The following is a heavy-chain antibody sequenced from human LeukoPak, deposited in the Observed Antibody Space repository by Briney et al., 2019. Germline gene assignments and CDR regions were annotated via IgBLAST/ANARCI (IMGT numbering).Heavy chain of an antibody. CDR1: GFTFSSYD. CDR3: AREHTPYGSGCTAAY. Sequence: GGSLRLSCAASGFTFSSYDLNWVRQAPGEGLEWVSYVSPSSTTIYYADSVKGRFTISRDNAKNSLYVQMNSLRAEDTAVYYCAREHTPYGSGCTAAYWGQGTLVTVSS. D-gene: IGHD6-19*01. J-gene: IGHJ4*02. CDR2: VSPSSTTI. V-gene: IGHV3-48*01.